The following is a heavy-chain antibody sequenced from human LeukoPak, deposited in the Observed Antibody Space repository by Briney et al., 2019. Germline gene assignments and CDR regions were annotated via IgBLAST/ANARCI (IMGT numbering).Heavy chain of an antibody. CDR3: ARDGSSGPDY. V-gene: IGHV4-39*07. CDR2: IYYSGST. Sequence: PSETLSLTCTVSGGSISNYYWSWIRQPPGKGLEWIGSIYYSGSTYYNPSLKSRVTISVDTSKNQFSLKLSSVTAADTAVYYCARDGSSGPDYWGQGTLVTVSS. D-gene: IGHD3-22*01. CDR1: GGSISNYY. J-gene: IGHJ4*02.